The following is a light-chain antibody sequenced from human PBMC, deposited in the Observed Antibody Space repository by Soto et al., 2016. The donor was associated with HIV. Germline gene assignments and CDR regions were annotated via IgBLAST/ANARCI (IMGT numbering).Light chain of an antibody. CDR1: QDIGSW. V-gene: IGKV1D-16*01. CDR3: QQYNSFPWT. J-gene: IGKJ1*01. CDR2: ASS. Sequence: DIQMTQSPSSVSASVGDRVAVTCRASQDIGSWLAWYHLKPERAPKSLIYASSTLQTGVPPRFSGSGSGTEFTLTITSLQPDDFATYYCQQYNSFPWTFGQGTKVDIK.